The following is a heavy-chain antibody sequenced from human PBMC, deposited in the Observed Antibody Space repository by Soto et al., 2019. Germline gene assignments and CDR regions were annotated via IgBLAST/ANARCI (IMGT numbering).Heavy chain of an antibody. D-gene: IGHD2-15*01. V-gene: IGHV1-69*01. Sequence: QVQLVQSGAEVKKPGSSVKVSCKASGGTFSSYAISWVRQAPGQGLEWMGGIIPIFGTANYAKKFQGRVTITADESTSTADMELSSLRSEDTAVYYCARGYCSGGSCYSPFYYYYYGMDVWGQGTTVTVSS. CDR2: IIPIFGTA. CDR3: ARGYCSGGSCYSPFYYYYYGMDV. CDR1: GGTFSSYA. J-gene: IGHJ6*02.